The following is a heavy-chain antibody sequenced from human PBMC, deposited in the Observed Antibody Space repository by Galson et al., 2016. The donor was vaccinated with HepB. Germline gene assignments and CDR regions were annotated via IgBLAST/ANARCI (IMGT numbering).Heavy chain of an antibody. V-gene: IGHV3-48*02. CDR3: ATVWLRELYSLSMDV. CDR1: GFNFRSYS. Sequence: SLRLSCAASGFNFRSYSMNWVRQAPGKGLEWLSYISISSSTIYYADSVKGQFTISRDNAKNSLYLQMNSLRDEDTAVYYCATVWLRELYSLSMDVWGQGTTVTVSS. CDR2: ISISSSTI. D-gene: IGHD3-10*01. J-gene: IGHJ6*02.